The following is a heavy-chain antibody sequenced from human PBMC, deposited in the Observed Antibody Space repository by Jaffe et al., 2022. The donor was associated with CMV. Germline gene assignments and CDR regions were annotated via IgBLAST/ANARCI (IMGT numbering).Heavy chain of an antibody. J-gene: IGHJ6*02. CDR3: ARATTCRLCTPGYYYGMDV. D-gene: IGHD3-16*01. Sequence: EVQLLESGGGLVQPGGSLRLSCAASGFTFSSHAMSWVRQAPGKGLEWISVISGSGGSIKYADSVKGRFTISRDNSKNTLYLHMNSLRAEDTAVYFCARATTCRLCTPGYYYGMDVWGQGTTVTVSS. CDR1: GFTFSSHA. V-gene: IGHV3-23*01. CDR2: ISGSGGSI.